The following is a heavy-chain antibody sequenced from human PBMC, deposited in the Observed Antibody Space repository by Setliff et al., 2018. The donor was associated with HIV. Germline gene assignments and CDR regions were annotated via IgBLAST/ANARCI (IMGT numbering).Heavy chain of an antibody. Sequence: PSETLSLTCAVSGYSISSGYYWGWIRQPPGKGLEWIENIYHSGSTYYNPSLNSRVTISVDTSKNQFSLKLSSVTAADTAVYYCARLPCTSCEVDYWGRGTLVTVSS. CDR1: GYSISSGYY. V-gene: IGHV4-38-2*01. CDR3: ARLPCTSCEVDY. CDR2: IYHSGST. D-gene: IGHD2-2*01. J-gene: IGHJ4*02.